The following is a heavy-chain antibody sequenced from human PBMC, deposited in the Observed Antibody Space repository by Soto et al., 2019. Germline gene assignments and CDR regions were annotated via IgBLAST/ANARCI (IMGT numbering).Heavy chain of an antibody. J-gene: IGHJ4*02. CDR3: ARSSEAAFDY. CDR2: IKQGGSEK. CDR1: GFSFSSYW. V-gene: IGHV3-7*05. Sequence: PGGSLRLSCAASGFSFSSYWMSWVRQAPGKGLEWVANIKQGGSEKYYVDSVKGRFTISRDNAKNSLYLQMNSLRAEDTAVYYSARSSEAAFDYWGQGTLVTVSS.